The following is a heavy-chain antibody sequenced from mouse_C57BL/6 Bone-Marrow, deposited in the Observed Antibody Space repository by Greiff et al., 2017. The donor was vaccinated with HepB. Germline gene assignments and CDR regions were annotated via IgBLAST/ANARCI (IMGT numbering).Heavy chain of an antibody. D-gene: IGHD4-1*01. CDR3: ARELGYAMDY. J-gene: IGHJ4*01. CDR1: GYTFTSYW. V-gene: IGHV1-59*01. Sequence: QVQLQQSGAELVRPGTSVKLSCKASGYTFTSYWMHWVKQRPGQGLEWIGVIDPSDSYTNYNQKFKGKATLTVDTSSSTAYMQLSSLTSEDSAVYYCARELGYAMDYWGQGTSVTVSS. CDR2: IDPSDSYT.